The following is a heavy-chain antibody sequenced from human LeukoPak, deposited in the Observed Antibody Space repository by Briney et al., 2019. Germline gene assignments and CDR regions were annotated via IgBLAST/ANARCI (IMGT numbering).Heavy chain of an antibody. J-gene: IGHJ5*02. V-gene: IGHV1-18*04. CDR3: ARDHRLIVEGGSRRFDP. CDR2: ISAYNGNT. CDR1: GYAFTSYY. D-gene: IGHD2-15*01. Sequence: ASVKVSCKASGYAFTSYYMHWVRQAPGQGLEWMGWISAYNGNTNYAQKLQGRVTMTTDTSTSTAYMELRSLRSDDTAVYYCARDHRLIVEGGSRRFDPWGQGTLVTVSS.